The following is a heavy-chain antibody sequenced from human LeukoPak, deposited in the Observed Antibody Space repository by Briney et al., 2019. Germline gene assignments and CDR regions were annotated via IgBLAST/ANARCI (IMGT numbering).Heavy chain of an antibody. CDR1: GGSISSGSYY. Sequence: SETLSLTCTVSGGSISSGSYYWSWIRQPAGKGLEWIGRIYTSGSTNYNPSLKSRVTISVDTSKNQFSLQLSSVTAADTAVYYCAGGASYTVTTYYFDYWGQGTLVTVSS. V-gene: IGHV4-61*02. CDR3: AGGASYTVTTYYFDY. J-gene: IGHJ4*02. CDR2: IYTSGST. D-gene: IGHD4-17*01.